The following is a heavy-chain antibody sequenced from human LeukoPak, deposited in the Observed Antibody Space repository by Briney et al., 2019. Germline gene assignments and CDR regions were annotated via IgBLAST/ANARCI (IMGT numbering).Heavy chain of an antibody. CDR3: ASGLASGSVSGAFDI. J-gene: IGHJ3*02. CDR1: GFTFSSYA. CDR2: ISYDGSNK. V-gene: IGHV3-30*04. Sequence: GGSLRLSCAASGFTFSSYAMHWVRQAPGKGLEWVAVISYDGSNKYYADSVKGRFTISRDNSKNTLYLQMNSLRAEDTAVYYCASGLASGSVSGAFDIWGQGTMVTVSS. D-gene: IGHD2-21*01.